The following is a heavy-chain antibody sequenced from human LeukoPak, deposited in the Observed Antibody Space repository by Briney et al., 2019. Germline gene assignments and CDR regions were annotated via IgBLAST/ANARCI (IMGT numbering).Heavy chain of an antibody. V-gene: IGHV4-61*02. CDR3: ARATGYFDY. J-gene: IGHJ4*02. CDR2: IYTSGST. Sequence: SQTLSLTCTVSGGSISSGSYYWSWIRQPAGKGLEWIGRIYTSGSTNYNPSLKSRVTISVDTSKNQFSLKLSSVTAAGTAVYYCARATGYFDYWGQGTLVTVSS. CDR1: GGSISSGSYY.